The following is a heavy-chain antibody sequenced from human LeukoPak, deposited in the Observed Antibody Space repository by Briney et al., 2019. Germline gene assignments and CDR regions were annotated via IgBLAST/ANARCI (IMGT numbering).Heavy chain of an antibody. CDR2: IYYSGST. Sequence: SETLSLTCTVSGGSISSYYWSWIRQPPGKGLEWIGYIYYSGSTNYNPSLKSRVTISVDTSKNQFSLKLSSVTAADTAVYYCARHDLGRWGGNPWEGAFDLWGRGTLVTVSS. CDR1: GGSISSYY. CDR3: ARHDLGRWGGNPWEGAFDL. D-gene: IGHD4-23*01. J-gene: IGHJ2*01. V-gene: IGHV4-59*08.